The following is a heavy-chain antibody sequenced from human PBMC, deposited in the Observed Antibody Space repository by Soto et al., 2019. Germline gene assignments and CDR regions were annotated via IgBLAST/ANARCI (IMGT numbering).Heavy chain of an antibody. J-gene: IGHJ5*02. Sequence: SETLSLTCAVSGGSISSSNWWSWVRQPPGKGLEWIGEVYHSGSTNYNPSLKSRVTISVDKSKNQFSLKLSSVTAADTAVYYCARVWTTVTNWFDPWGQGTLVTVSS. D-gene: IGHD4-17*01. CDR2: VYHSGST. V-gene: IGHV4-4*02. CDR1: GGSISSSNW. CDR3: ARVWTTVTNWFDP.